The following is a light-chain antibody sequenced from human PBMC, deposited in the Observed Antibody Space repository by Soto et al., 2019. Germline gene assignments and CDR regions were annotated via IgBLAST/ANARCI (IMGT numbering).Light chain of an antibody. CDR2: GAS. J-gene: IGKJ2*01. CDR3: QQGHNWPLT. CDR1: QSINSE. V-gene: IGKV3-15*01. Sequence: EIVMTQSPATLSLSPGERAALSCRASQSINSELAWYQQKPGQPPRLLIYGASIRATGVPARFTGSESGSEFTLTINGLPSEDFAVYYCQQGHNWPLTFGQWTRLEI.